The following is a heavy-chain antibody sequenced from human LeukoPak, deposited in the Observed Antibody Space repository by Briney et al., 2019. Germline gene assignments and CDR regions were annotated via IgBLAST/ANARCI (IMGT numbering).Heavy chain of an antibody. Sequence: VASVKVSCKASGYAFTGYYMHWVRQAPGQGLEWMGWINPNSGGTNYAQKFQGRVTMTRDTSISTAYMELSRLRSDDTAVYYCARDSPPYSSSWYDMYYYYYYGMDVWGQGTTVTVSS. CDR2: INPNSGGT. V-gene: IGHV1-2*02. CDR3: ARDSPPYSSSWYDMYYYYYYGMDV. CDR1: GYAFTGYY. D-gene: IGHD6-13*01. J-gene: IGHJ6*02.